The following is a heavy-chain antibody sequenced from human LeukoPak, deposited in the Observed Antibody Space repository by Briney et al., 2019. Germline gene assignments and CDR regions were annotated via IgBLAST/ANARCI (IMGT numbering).Heavy chain of an antibody. CDR1: GGSISSYY. Sequence: SETLSLTCTVSGGSISSYYWSWIRQPPGRGLEWIGYIYYSGSTNYNPSLKSRVTISVDTSKNQFSLKLSSVTAADTAVYYCARSRDGYNAYFDYWGQGTLVTVSS. J-gene: IGHJ4*02. CDR2: IYYSGST. CDR3: ARSRDGYNAYFDY. D-gene: IGHD5-24*01. V-gene: IGHV4-59*08.